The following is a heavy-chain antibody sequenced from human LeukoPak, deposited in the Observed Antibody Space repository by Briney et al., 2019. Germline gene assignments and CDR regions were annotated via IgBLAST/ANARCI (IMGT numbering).Heavy chain of an antibody. CDR3: ARSITWTAMAEDYFDY. J-gene: IGHJ4*02. V-gene: IGHV4-4*07. D-gene: IGHD5-18*01. Sequence: SETLSLPCTVSGGSISSYYWSWIRQPAGKGLEWIGRIYTSGSTNYNPSLKSRVTMSVDTSKNQFSLKLSSVTAADTAVYYCARSITWTAMAEDYFDYWGQGTLVTVSS. CDR1: GGSISSYY. CDR2: IYTSGST.